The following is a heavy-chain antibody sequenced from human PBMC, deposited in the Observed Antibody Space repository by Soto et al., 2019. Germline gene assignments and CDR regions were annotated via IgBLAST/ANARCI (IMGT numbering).Heavy chain of an antibody. CDR2: ISGSGGST. CDR1: GFTFSSYA. Sequence: PGGSLRLSCAASGFTFSSYAMSWVRQAPGKGLEWVSAISGSGGSTYYADSVKGRFTISRDNSKNTLYLQMNSLRAEDTALYYCAKEAPYAVYYYYYMDVWGKGTTVTVSS. D-gene: IGHD4-17*01. J-gene: IGHJ6*03. CDR3: AKEAPYAVYYYYYMDV. V-gene: IGHV3-23*01.